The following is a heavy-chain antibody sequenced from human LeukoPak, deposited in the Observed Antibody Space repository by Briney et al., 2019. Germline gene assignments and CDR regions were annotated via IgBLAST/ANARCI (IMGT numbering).Heavy chain of an antibody. CDR3: AREGYDILTGPAGLYYYYYMDV. J-gene: IGHJ6*03. CDR1: GFTFSNYW. Sequence: PGGSLRLSCAASGFTFSNYWMHWVRQAPGKGLVWVSRINSDGINTSYADSVKGRFTISRDNAKNSLYLQMNSLRAEDTAVYYCAREGYDILTGPAGLYYYYYMDVWGKGTTVTVSS. CDR2: INSDGINT. D-gene: IGHD3-9*01. V-gene: IGHV3-74*01.